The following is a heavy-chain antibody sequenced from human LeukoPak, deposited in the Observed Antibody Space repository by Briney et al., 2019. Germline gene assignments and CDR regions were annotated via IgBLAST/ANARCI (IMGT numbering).Heavy chain of an antibody. CDR3: ARDVRYASGWSTPES. CDR1: GGSIINHY. J-gene: IGHJ5*02. V-gene: IGHV4-4*07. CDR2: IYSSGSA. D-gene: IGHD6-19*01. Sequence: PSETLSLTCTVSGGSIINHYWSWIRQPAGKGLEWIGRIYSSGSANYSPSLKSRVSMSIDTSNNPFSLNLTSVTAADTALYFCARDVRYASGWSTPESWGQGTLVTVSS.